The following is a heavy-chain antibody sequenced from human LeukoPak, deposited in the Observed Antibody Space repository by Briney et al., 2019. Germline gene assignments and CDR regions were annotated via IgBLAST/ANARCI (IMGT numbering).Heavy chain of an antibody. V-gene: IGHV3-48*04. CDR3: AREITTIEDVVGYGMDV. J-gene: IGHJ6*02. D-gene: IGHD3-22*01. CDR2: ISSSSSTI. Sequence: PGGSLRLSCAASGFTFKGYSMNWVRQAAGKGLEWVSYISSSSSTIYYADSVKGRFTISRDNAKNSLYLQMNSLRAEDTAVYYCAREITTIEDVVGYGMDVWGQGTTVTVSS. CDR1: GFTFKGYS.